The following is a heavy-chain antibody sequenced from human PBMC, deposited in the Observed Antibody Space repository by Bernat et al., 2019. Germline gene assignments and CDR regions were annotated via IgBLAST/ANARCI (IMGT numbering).Heavy chain of an antibody. CDR1: GFTFSSYG. CDR2: IWYDGSKN. Sequence: QVQLVESGGGVVQPGRSLRLSCAASGFTFSSYGMRWVRQAPGKGLEWVALIWYDGSKNYHADCVKGRFTISRDNSKNTLYLQMNSLRAEDTAVYYCAGELSDDSSGYYPDYLGQGTLVTVSS. D-gene: IGHD3-22*01. J-gene: IGHJ4*01. V-gene: IGHV3-33*01. CDR3: AGELSDDSSGYYPDY.